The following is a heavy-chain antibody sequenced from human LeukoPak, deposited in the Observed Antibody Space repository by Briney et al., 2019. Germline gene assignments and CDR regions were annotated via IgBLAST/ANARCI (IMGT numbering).Heavy chain of an antibody. CDR2: IYYSGST. J-gene: IGHJ4*02. Sequence: SQTLSLTCAVSGGSISSGGYSWSWIRQPPGKGLEWIGYIYYSGSTYYNPSLKSRVTISVDTSKNQFSLKLSSVTAADTAVYYCARDPNGIVVVPVEAQGDYWGQGTLVTVSS. CDR1: GGSISSGGYS. CDR3: ARDPNGIVVVPVEAQGDY. D-gene: IGHD2-2*01. V-gene: IGHV4-30-4*07.